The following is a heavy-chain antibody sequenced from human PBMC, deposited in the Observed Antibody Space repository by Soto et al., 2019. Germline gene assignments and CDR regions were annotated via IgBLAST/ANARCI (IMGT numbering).Heavy chain of an antibody. CDR2: ISAHNGNT. J-gene: IGHJ4*02. D-gene: IGHD2-15*01. V-gene: IGHV1-18*01. CDR1: GYAFTTYG. CDR3: ARGWYGDY. Sequence: QAHLVQSGAEVKKPGASVKVSCKGSGYAFTTYGITWVRQAPGQGLEWMGWISAHNGNTNYAQKREGRVTGTRDTSPTTAYMELMILRSDDTAVYYCARGWYGDYWGQGALVTVSS.